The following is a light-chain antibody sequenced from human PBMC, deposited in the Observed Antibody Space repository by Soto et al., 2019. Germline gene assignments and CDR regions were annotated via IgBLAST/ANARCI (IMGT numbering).Light chain of an antibody. J-gene: IGKJ4*01. Sequence: EIVLTQSPATLSLSPGERDTLSCRASQSVSSYLAWYQQKPGQAPRLLIYDASNRATGIPARFSGSGSGTDFTLTISSLEPEDFAVYYCQQRSNCPLTFGGGTKVEIK. CDR3: QQRSNCPLT. CDR2: DAS. V-gene: IGKV3-11*01. CDR1: QSVSSY.